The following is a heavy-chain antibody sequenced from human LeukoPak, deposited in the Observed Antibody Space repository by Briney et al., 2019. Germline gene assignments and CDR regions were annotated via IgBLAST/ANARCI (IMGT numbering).Heavy chain of an antibody. CDR1: GFPFSSYW. V-gene: IGHV3-7*03. D-gene: IGHD4-17*01. CDR2: IKGDGSEK. J-gene: IGHJ4*02. CDR3: ARDGPSSPTYGEGGAY. Sequence: GGSLRLSCEASGFPFSSYWMSWVRQAPGKGLEWVANIKGDGSEKYYVDSVKGRFTMSRDNGKNLLYLQMNSPRAEDTAVYYCARDGPSSPTYGEGGAYWGQGTPVTVSS.